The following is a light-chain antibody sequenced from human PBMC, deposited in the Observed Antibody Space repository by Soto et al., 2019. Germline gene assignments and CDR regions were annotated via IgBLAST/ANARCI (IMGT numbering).Light chain of an antibody. CDR2: GAS. CDR1: QSVSSSY. J-gene: IGKJ1*01. CDR3: QQYHIWPSWT. Sequence: EIVLTQSRGTLSLAPGETATLSFRASQSVSSSYLAWYQQKPGQAPRLLIYGASNRATGIPDRFSGSGSGTDFTLTISSLEPEDFAVYFCQQYHIWPSWTFGQGTKVDIK. V-gene: IGKV3-20*01.